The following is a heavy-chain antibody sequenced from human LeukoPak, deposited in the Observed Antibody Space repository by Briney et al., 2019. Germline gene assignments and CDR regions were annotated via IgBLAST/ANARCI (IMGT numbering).Heavy chain of an antibody. CDR2: INAGNGNT. J-gene: IGHJ4*02. V-gene: IGHV1-3*01. D-gene: IGHD6-13*01. CDR3: AMDPYSSSWYFLFDY. Sequence: ASVKVSCKASGYTFTIYAMHWVRQAPGQRLEWMGWINAGNGNTKYSQKFQGRVTITRDTSASTAYMELSSLRSEDTAVYYCAMDPYSSSWYFLFDYWGQGTLVTVSS. CDR1: GYTFTIYA.